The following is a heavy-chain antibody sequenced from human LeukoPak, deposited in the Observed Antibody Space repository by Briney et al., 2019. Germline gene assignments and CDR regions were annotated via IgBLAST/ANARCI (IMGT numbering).Heavy chain of an antibody. CDR2: ISFDGSNK. CDR3: AKDGAYINYQYYFDS. V-gene: IGHV3-30*18. Sequence: GGSLRLSCAASGFSFSDYGIHWVRQAPGKGLEWVAVISFDGSNKYYADSVKGRFTISRDNSKTTLSLQMNSLRVEDTAVYYCAKDGAYINYQYYFDSWGRGTLVTVSS. J-gene: IGHJ4*02. CDR1: GFSFSDYG. D-gene: IGHD4-11*01.